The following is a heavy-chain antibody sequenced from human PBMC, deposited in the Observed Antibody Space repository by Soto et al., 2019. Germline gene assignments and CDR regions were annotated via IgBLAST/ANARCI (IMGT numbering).Heavy chain of an antibody. Sequence: QLNMQASGPGLVRPSETLSLTCKVSGDSMNSDDYYWGWIRQPPGKGLEWIGSIHYTGDTYYSPSLQSRVAISRDASMNQFSLRLTSVNVADTAMYYCARQATTSWSYWGQGTLVTVSS. V-gene: IGHV4-39*01. J-gene: IGHJ4*01. CDR1: GDSMNSDDYY. D-gene: IGHD2-2*01. CDR2: IHYTGDT. CDR3: ARQATTSWSY.